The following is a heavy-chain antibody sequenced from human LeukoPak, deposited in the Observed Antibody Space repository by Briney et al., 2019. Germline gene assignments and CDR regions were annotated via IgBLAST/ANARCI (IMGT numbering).Heavy chain of an antibody. CDR3: ARVIGPLRNAFDI. J-gene: IGHJ3*02. CDR1: GFTFSSYA. Sequence: GRSLRLSCAASGFTFSSYAMHWVRQAPGKGLEWVAVISYDGSNKYYADSVKGRFTISRDNSKNTLYLQMNSLRAEDTAVYYCARVIGPLRNAFDIWGQGTMVTVSS. V-gene: IGHV3-30*04. CDR2: ISYDGSNK. D-gene: IGHD2-21*01.